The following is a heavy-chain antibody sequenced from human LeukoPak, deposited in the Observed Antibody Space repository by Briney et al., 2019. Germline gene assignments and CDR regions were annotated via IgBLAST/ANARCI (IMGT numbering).Heavy chain of an antibody. D-gene: IGHD4-17*01. Sequence: PGGSLRLSCAGSGFTFRSSWMHWVRQAPGKGLVWVSRINIDRSRTKYADSVRGRFIISRDNAKNTLYLQMNSLRAEDMAVYYCATTPSDYDWFDSWGQGTLVIVSS. CDR2: INIDRSRT. CDR1: GFTFRSSW. J-gene: IGHJ5*01. CDR3: ATTPSDYDWFDS. V-gene: IGHV3-74*03.